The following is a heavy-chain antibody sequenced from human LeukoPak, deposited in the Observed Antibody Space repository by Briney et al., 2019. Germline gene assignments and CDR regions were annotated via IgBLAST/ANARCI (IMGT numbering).Heavy chain of an antibody. CDR1: GGSFSGYY. CDR2: INHSGST. J-gene: IGHJ5*02. D-gene: IGHD2/OR15-2a*01. V-gene: IGHV4-34*01. Sequence: PSETLSLTCAVYGGSFSGYYWSWVRHPPGKGLEWIGEINHSGSTNYNPSLKRRVTISVDTSKNQFSLKLSSVTAADTAVYYCARGLNIDRLNWFDPWGQGTLVTVSS. CDR3: ARGLNIDRLNWFDP.